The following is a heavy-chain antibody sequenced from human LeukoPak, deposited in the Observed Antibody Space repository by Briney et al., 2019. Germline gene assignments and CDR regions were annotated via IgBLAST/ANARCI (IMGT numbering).Heavy chain of an antibody. V-gene: IGHV1-18*01. CDR2: ISAYNGNT. Sequence: ASVKVSCKASGYTFTSYGISWVRQAPGQWLEWMGWISAYNGNTNYAQKLQGRVTMTTDTSTSTAYMELRSLRSDDTAVYYCARVDSSGWSHHGWFDPWGQGTLVTVSS. CDR1: GYTFTSYG. J-gene: IGHJ5*02. CDR3: ARVDSSGWSHHGWFDP. D-gene: IGHD6-19*01.